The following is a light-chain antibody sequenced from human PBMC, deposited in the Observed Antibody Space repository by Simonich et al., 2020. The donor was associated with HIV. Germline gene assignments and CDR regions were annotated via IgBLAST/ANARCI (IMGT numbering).Light chain of an antibody. J-gene: IGKJ1*01. CDR3: QQFNSYAWT. V-gene: IGKV1-5*03. CDR1: QSISRW. Sequence: DIQMTQSPSTLSASVGDRVTITCRARQSISRWLAWYQQKPGKAPKLLNYKASSLESGVPSRVSGRGSETEITLTLTSLQPEDFATYYCQQFNSYAWTFGPGTKVEIK. CDR2: KAS.